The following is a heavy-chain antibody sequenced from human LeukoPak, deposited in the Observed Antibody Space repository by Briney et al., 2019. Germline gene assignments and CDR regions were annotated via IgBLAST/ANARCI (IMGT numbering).Heavy chain of an antibody. V-gene: IGHV3-11*01. J-gene: IGHJ4*02. Sequence: GGSLRLSCAASGFTFSAYYMSWIRQAPGKGLEWASYISSSGSTVYYADSVKGRFTISRDNAKNSLYLQMNSLRAEDTAVYYCARVAGSITVYFDYWGQGTRVTVSS. CDR1: GFTFSAYY. CDR2: ISSSGSTV. CDR3: ARVAGSITVYFDY. D-gene: IGHD3-10*01.